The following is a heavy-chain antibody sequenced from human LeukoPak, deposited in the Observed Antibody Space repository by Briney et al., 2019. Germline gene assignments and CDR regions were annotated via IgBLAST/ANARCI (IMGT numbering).Heavy chain of an antibody. V-gene: IGHV3-23*01. CDR2: MSGSGGGT. CDR1: GITLSNYG. D-gene: IGHD3-10*01. J-gene: IGHJ4*01. Sequence: GGSLRLSCAVSGITLSNYGMSWVRKAPGKGLEWVAGMSGSGGGTNYADSVKGRFTVSRDNSKNTLYLQMNSLRAEDTAVYYCAKDISYGSGSYFFDYWGHGTLVTVSS. CDR3: AKDISYGSGSYFFDY.